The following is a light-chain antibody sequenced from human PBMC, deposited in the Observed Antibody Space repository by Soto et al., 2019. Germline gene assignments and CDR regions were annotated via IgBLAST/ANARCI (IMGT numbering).Light chain of an antibody. Sequence: DTQLTQSPSSLYPSVGGTVTITCQASQDISDVLNWYQQKPGKSPKVLIYDASTLESGVPSRFRGSGSGTELTLTISSLQPDDLATYYRPQYDTDWTLGNGKQVDLK. J-gene: IGKJ1*01. V-gene: IGKV1-33*01. CDR2: DAS. CDR1: QDISDV. CDR3: PQYDTDWT.